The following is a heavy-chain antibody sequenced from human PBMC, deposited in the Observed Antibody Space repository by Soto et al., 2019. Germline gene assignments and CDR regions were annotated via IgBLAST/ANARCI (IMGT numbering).Heavy chain of an antibody. CDR3: TTDLPWTYGALGY. V-gene: IGHV3-15*01. CDR1: GFTFKNAW. Sequence: GGSLRLSCAASGFTFKNAWMTWVRQAPGKGLEWVGRIKSKIDGGATDYASPVKGRFTISTDDSKSMVYLQMNNLKTEDTAMYYCTTDLPWTYGALGYWGRGTLVTAPQ. D-gene: IGHD1-7*01. CDR2: IKSKIDGGAT. J-gene: IGHJ4*02.